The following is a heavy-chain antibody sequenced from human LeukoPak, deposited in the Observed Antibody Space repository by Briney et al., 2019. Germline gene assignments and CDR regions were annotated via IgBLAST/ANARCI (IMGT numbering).Heavy chain of an antibody. D-gene: IGHD1-1*01. J-gene: IGHJ4*02. CDR1: GFTFSSYW. CDR3: ARDPRTVRI. Sequence: GGSLRLSCAASGFTFSSYWMSWVRQAPGKGLEWLSYISGNGGVIQYADSVKGRFTISRDNAKNLLYLQMDSLRVEDTAIYYCARDPRTVRIWGQGTLVTVSS. CDR2: ISGNGGVI. V-gene: IGHV3-48*04.